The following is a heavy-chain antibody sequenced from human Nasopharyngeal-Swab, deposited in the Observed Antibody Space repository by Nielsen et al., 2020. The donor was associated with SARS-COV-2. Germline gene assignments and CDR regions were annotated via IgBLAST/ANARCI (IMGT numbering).Heavy chain of an antibody. CDR2: IIPMFDIA. D-gene: IGHD3-16*02. CDR1: GGTFSSYA. V-gene: IGHV1-69*10. Sequence: SVKVSCKASGGTFSSYAISWVRQAPGQGLEWMGGIIPMFDIANYAQKFQGRVTITADKSTSTAYMELSSLRSEDTAVYYCASSDYVWGSYRYTGAYFDYWGQGTLVTVSS. J-gene: IGHJ4*02. CDR3: ASSDYVWGSYRYTGAYFDY.